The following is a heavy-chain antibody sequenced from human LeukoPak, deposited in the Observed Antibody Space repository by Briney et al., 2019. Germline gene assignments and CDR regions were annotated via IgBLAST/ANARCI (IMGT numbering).Heavy chain of an antibody. CDR1: GGTFSSYA. Sequence: SVKVSCKASGGTFSSYAISWLRQAPGQGLEWMGGIIPIFGTANYAQKFQGRVTITADESTSTAYMELSSLRSEDTAVYYCARPRYCSGGSCSKDWFDPWGQGTLVTVSS. V-gene: IGHV1-69*13. CDR3: ARPRYCSGGSCSKDWFDP. J-gene: IGHJ5*02. D-gene: IGHD2-15*01. CDR2: IIPIFGTA.